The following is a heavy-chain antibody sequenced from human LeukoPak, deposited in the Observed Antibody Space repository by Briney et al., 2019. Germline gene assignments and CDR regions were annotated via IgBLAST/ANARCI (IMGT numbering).Heavy chain of an antibody. V-gene: IGHV1-46*01. CDR1: GYTFTGYY. CDR3: AREVLYYDSSGYSDY. CDR2: INPSGGST. Sequence: ASVKVSCKASGYTFTGYYMHWVRQAPGQGLEWMGIINPSGGSTSYAQKFQGRVTMTRDTSISTAYMELSRLRSDDTAVYYCAREVLYYDSSGYSDYWGQGTLVTVSS. D-gene: IGHD3-22*01. J-gene: IGHJ4*02.